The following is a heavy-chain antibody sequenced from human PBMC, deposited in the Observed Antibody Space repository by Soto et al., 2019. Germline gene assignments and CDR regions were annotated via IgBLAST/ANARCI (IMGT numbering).Heavy chain of an antibody. J-gene: IGHJ4*02. V-gene: IGHV4-34*01. CDR2: INHSGST. Sequence: LSLTCAVYGGSFSGYYWSWVRQPPGKGLEWIGEINHSGSTNYNPSLKSRVTISVDTSKNQFSLKLSSVTAADMAVYYCARGYSYWGQGTLVTVSS. D-gene: IGHD2-21*01. CDR3: ARGYSY. CDR1: GGSFSGYY.